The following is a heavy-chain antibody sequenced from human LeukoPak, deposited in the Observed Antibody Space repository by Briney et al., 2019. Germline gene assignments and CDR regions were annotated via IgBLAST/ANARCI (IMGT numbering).Heavy chain of an antibody. J-gene: IGHJ5*02. V-gene: IGHV4-30-4*01. Sequence: SETLSLTCTVSGGSISSGDYYWSWIRQPPGKGLEWIGYIYYSGSTYYNPSLKSRVTISVDTSKNQFSLKLSSVTAADTAVHYCAIHIVVVPAAKKKNWFDPWGQGTLVTVSS. CDR2: IYYSGST. D-gene: IGHD2-2*01. CDR1: GGSISSGDYY. CDR3: AIHIVVVPAAKKKNWFDP.